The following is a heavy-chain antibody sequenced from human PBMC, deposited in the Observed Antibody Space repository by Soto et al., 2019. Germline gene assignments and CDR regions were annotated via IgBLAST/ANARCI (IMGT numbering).Heavy chain of an antibody. J-gene: IGHJ6*02. D-gene: IGHD2-2*01. CDR1: GGTFSSYA. Sequence: SVKVSCKASGGTFSSYAISWVRQAPGQGLEWMGGIIPIFGTANYAQKFQGRVTITADESTSTAYMELSSLRSEDTAVYYCASKGEDIVVVPAPPVYYYYGMDVWGQGTTVTVS. CDR3: ASKGEDIVVVPAPPVYYYYGMDV. CDR2: IIPIFGTA. V-gene: IGHV1-69*13.